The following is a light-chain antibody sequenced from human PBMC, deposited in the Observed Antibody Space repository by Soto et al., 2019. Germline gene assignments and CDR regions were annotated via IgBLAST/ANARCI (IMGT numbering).Light chain of an antibody. V-gene: IGKV1-5*01. CDR1: QSISSW. CDR2: DAS. Sequence: DIQMTQSPSTLSASVGDRVTITCRASQSISSWLAWYQQKPGKAPKLLIYDASSLESGDPSRFSSSRSGTEFTLTISSLQPDDFATYYCQQYNSYPFTFGPGTKVDIK. CDR3: QQYNSYPFT. J-gene: IGKJ3*01.